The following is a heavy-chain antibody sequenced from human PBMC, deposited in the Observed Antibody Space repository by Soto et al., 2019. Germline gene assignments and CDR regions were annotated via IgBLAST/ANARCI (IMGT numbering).Heavy chain of an antibody. J-gene: IGHJ4*02. CDR1: GFSLSNARMG. Sequence: QVTLKESGPVLVKPTETLTLTCTVSGFSLSNARMGVSWIRQPPGKALEWLAHIFSNDEKSYSTSLKSRLTIXKXXSNSPVVLTRTNMDPVDTATYSCAREYSSGWYFDYWGQGTLVTVSS. CDR3: AREYSSGWYFDY. V-gene: IGHV2-26*01. CDR2: IFSNDEK. D-gene: IGHD6-19*01.